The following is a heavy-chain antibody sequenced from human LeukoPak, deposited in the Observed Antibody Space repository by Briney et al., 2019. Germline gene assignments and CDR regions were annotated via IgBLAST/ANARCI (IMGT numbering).Heavy chain of an antibody. CDR1: GFTFDDYA. J-gene: IGHJ4*02. CDR2: ISWNSGSI. CDR3: AKEGGWYYFDY. D-gene: IGHD6-19*01. Sequence: GGSLRLSCAASGFTFDDYAMHWVRQAPGKGLEWVSGISWNSGSIGYADSVKGRFTISRDNAKNTLYLQMNSLRAEDTAVYYCAKEGGWYYFDYWGQGTLVTVSS. V-gene: IGHV3-9*01.